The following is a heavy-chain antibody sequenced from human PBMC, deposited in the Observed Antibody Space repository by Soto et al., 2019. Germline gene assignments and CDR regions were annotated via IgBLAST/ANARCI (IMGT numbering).Heavy chain of an antibody. CDR2: IYYSGST. V-gene: IGHV4-31*03. D-gene: IGHD6-13*01. J-gene: IGHJ3*02. CDR3: ARSPPGIAAAGTPGAFDI. Sequence: QVPLQESGPGLVKPSQTLSLTCTVSGGSISSGGYYWSWIRQHPGKGLEWIGYIYYSGSTYYNPSLKSRVTISVDTSKNQFSLKLSSVTAADTAVYYCARSPPGIAAAGTPGAFDIWGQGTMVTVSS. CDR1: GGSISSGGYY.